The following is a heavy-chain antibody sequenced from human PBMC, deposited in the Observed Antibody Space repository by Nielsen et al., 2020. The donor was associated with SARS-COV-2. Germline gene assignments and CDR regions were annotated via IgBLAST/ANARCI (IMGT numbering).Heavy chain of an antibody. D-gene: IGHD5-18*01. J-gene: IGHJ5*02. Sequence: GESLKISCAASGFTFSSYSMSWVRQAPGKGLEWVSGIGGSGGSTYYADSVKGRFTISRDNSKNTLHLQMNSLRAEDTAVYYCARSSADTAMVNWFDPWGQGTLVTVSS. CDR1: GFTFSSYS. CDR3: ARSSADTAMVNWFDP. V-gene: IGHV3-23*01. CDR2: IGGSGGST.